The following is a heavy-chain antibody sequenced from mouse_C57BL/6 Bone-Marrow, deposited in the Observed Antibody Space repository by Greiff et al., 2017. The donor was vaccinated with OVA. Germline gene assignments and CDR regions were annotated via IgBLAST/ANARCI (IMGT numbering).Heavy chain of an antibody. D-gene: IGHD1-1*01. Sequence: EVKVIESGGGLVQPGGSLKLSCAASGIDFSRYWMSWVRRAPGKGLEWIGEINPDSSTINYAPSLKDKFIISRDNAKNTLYLQMSKVRSEDTALYYCARPRYYGSSPWYFDVWGTGTTVTVSS. CDR3: ARPRYYGSSPWYFDV. V-gene: IGHV4-1*01. J-gene: IGHJ1*03. CDR2: INPDSSTI. CDR1: GIDFSRYW.